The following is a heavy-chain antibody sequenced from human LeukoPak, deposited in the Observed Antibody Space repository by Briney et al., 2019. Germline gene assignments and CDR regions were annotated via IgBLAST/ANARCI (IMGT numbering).Heavy chain of an antibody. CDR3: ARESIAARGAFDI. D-gene: IGHD6-6*01. Sequence: SETLSLTCTVSGGSISSGGYYWSWIRQPPGKGLEWIGYIYHSGSAYYNPSLKSRVTISVDTSKNQFSLKLSSVTAADTAVYYCARESIAARGAFDIWGQGTMVTVSS. V-gene: IGHV4-30-2*01. CDR1: GGSISSGGYY. CDR2: IYHSGSA. J-gene: IGHJ3*02.